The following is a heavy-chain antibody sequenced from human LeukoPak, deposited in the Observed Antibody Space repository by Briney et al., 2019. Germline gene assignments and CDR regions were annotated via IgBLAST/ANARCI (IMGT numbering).Heavy chain of an antibody. J-gene: IGHJ4*02. CDR2: IYHSGST. CDR1: GGSISSSNW. Sequence: PSETLSLTCAVSGGSISSSNWWSWVRQPPGKGLEWIGEIYHSGSTNYNPSLKSRVTISVDKSKNQFSLKLSSVTAADTAVYYCARVRDYYDSSGYLDYWGQGTLVTVSS. V-gene: IGHV4-4*02. CDR3: ARVRDYYDSSGYLDY. D-gene: IGHD3-22*01.